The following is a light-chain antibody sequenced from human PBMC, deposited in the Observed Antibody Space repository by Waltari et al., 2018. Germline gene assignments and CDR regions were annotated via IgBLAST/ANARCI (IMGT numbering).Light chain of an antibody. V-gene: IGKV3-11*01. J-gene: IGKJ5*01. Sequence: EIVLTQSPATLSLSPGDRATHSCRASQNVNMYLAWYQQKPGQGPRPLAYDATDRAAGVPARFSGSGSGTEFTLTISSLEPEDFAVYHCQQRNHWITFGQGTRLEI. CDR2: DAT. CDR1: QNVNMY. CDR3: QQRNHWIT.